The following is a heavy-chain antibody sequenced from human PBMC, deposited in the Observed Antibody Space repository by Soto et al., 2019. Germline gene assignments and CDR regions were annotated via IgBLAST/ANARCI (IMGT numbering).Heavy chain of an antibody. CDR2: ISGTGGST. CDR3: AKYFYDSTGYGDAFDI. Sequence: EVQLLESGGGLVQPGGFLSLSCAASGFTFSSYAMTWVRQAPGKGLEWVSAISGTGGSTYYADSVKGRFTISRDYSKNTLYLQMNSLRAEDTAVYYCAKYFYDSTGYGDAFDIWGQGTMVTVSS. V-gene: IGHV3-23*01. CDR1: GFTFSSYA. J-gene: IGHJ3*02. D-gene: IGHD3-22*01.